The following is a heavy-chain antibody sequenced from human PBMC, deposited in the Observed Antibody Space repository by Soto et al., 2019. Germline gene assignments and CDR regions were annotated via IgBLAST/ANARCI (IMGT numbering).Heavy chain of an antibody. Sequence: SVKVSCKASGGTFGSYAISWVRQAPGQGLEWMGGIIPIFGTANYAQKFQGRVTITADESTSTAYMELSSLRSEDTAVYYCARVPLSIAAAGALDIWGQGTMVTVSS. CDR1: GGTFGSYA. D-gene: IGHD6-25*01. CDR3: ARVPLSIAAAGALDI. J-gene: IGHJ3*02. V-gene: IGHV1-69*13. CDR2: IIPIFGTA.